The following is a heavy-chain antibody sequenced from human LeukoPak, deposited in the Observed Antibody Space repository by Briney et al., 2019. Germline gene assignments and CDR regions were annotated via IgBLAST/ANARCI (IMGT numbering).Heavy chain of an antibody. Sequence: SETLSLTCTVSVGSISGYYWSRIRQPPGKGLEWIGYIYDSGSTNYNPSLKSRVTISVDTSKNQFSLKLSSVTAADMAVYYCARVGGTNYYYYGMDVWGQGTTVTVSS. V-gene: IGHV4-59*01. CDR3: ARVGGTNYYYYGMDV. CDR2: IYDSGST. CDR1: VGSISGYY. D-gene: IGHD3-10*01. J-gene: IGHJ6*02.